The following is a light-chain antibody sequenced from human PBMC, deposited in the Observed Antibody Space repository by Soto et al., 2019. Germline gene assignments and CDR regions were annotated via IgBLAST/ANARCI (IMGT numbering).Light chain of an antibody. CDR2: GAS. Sequence: EIVLTQSPGTLSFSPGERATLSCRARQRVSSNYLAWYQQKPGQAPRLLIYGASYRSTGIPDRFSGSGSGTDFTHTISTLDHEDFGVYSCQQYGSSSMYTFGQGTKLEIK. J-gene: IGKJ2*01. CDR1: QRVSSNY. V-gene: IGKV3-20*01. CDR3: QQYGSSSMYT.